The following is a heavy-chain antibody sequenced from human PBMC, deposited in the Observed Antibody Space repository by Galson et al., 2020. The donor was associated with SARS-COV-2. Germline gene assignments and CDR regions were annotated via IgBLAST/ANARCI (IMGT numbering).Heavy chain of an antibody. D-gene: IGHD3-3*01. CDR1: GFSLTSTGMC. V-gene: IGHV2-70*11. CDR3: ARGRRSDYYGMDV. J-gene: IGHJ6*02. Sequence: SGPTLVKTTQTLTLTCALSGFSLTSTGMCVSWIRQSPGKALEWLARIDWDEDEYYATSLRHRLTISSDPSKSQVVLTMTDMDPVDTGTYYCARGRRSDYYGMDVWGQGTTVTVSS. CDR2: IDWDEDE.